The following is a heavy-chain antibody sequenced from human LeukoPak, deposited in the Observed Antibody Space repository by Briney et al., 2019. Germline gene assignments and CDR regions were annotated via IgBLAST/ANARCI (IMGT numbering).Heavy chain of an antibody. J-gene: IGHJ6*02. D-gene: IGHD5-18*01. V-gene: IGHV4-59*08. CDR2: VHCSGDT. Sequence: SDTLSLTCTVSDHSLSSHYWNWIRQPPGKGLELIRWVHCSGDTDYNPSLKSRVTISLDTSDNQFALKVKSVTAADTAVYYCARASAVAQVGGYSYHPLDVWGQGTTVTVSS. CDR3: ARASAVAQVGGYSYHPLDV. CDR1: DHSLSSHY.